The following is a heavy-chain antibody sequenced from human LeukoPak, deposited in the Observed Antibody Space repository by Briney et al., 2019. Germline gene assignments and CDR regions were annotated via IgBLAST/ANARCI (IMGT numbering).Heavy chain of an antibody. CDR1: GFTFSSYS. CDR2: ISSSSSYI. D-gene: IGHD3-10*01. J-gene: IGHJ3*02. V-gene: IGHV3-21*01. Sequence: GGSLRLSCAASGFTFSSYSMNWVRQAPGQGLEWVSSISSSSSYIYYADSVKGRFTISRDNAKNSLYLQMNSLRAEDTAVYYCARGARGGAFDIWGQGTMVTVSS. CDR3: ARGARGGAFDI.